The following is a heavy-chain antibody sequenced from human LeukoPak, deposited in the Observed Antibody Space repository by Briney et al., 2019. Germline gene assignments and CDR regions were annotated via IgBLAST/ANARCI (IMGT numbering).Heavy chain of an antibody. CDR3: ARRPAFYFDY. CDR1: GYIFTTYW. Sequence: GESLKIACQISGYIFTTYWIAWVRQMPGKGLEWMGLIYPADSDTKYSPSFQGQVTFSVDKSISTAYLQWNSLKASDTAIYYCARRPAFYFDYWGQGTLVTVSS. CDR2: IYPADSDT. V-gene: IGHV5-51*01. J-gene: IGHJ4*02. D-gene: IGHD6-6*01.